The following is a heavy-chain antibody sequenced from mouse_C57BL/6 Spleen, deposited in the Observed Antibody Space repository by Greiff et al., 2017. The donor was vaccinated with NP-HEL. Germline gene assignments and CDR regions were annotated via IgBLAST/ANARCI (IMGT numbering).Heavy chain of an antibody. CDR3: ASGGPNSWFAY. CDR2: IDPNSGGT. D-gene: IGHD4-1*01. CDR1: GYTFTSYW. V-gene: IGHV1-72*01. J-gene: IGHJ3*01. Sequence: QVQLKQSGAELVKPGASVKLSCKASGYTFTSYWMHWVKQRPGRGLEWFGRIDPNSGGTKYNEKFKSKATLTVDKPSSTAYMQLSSLTSADSAVYYCASGGPNSWFAYWGQGTLVTVSA.